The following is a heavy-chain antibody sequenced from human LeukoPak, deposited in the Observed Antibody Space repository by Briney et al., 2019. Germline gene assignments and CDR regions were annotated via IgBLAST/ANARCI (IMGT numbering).Heavy chain of an antibody. J-gene: IGHJ6*02. D-gene: IGHD3-3*01. CDR3: ARDAKPFWSGYPYYYGMDV. CDR2: ISGSGDTT. V-gene: IGHV3-23*01. Sequence: GGSLRLSCAASGFTFRNFVMNWVRRAPGKGLEWVSAISGSGDTTYYADSVKGRFTISRDNAKNSLYLQMNSLRAEDTAVYYCARDAKPFWSGYPYYYGMDVWGQGTTVTVSS. CDR1: GFTFRNFV.